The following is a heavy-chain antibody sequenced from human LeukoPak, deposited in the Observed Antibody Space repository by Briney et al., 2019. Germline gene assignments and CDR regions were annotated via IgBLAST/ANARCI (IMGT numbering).Heavy chain of an antibody. CDR3: ARGDDYGDLMVGFDY. D-gene: IGHD4-17*01. J-gene: IGHJ4*02. V-gene: IGHV3-11*01. CDR2: ISSSGSTI. CDR1: GFTSSDYY. Sequence: GGSLRLSCAASGFTSSDYYMSWIRQAPGKGLEWVSYISSSGSTIYYADSVKGRFTISRDNAKNSLYLQMNSLRAEDTAVYYCARGDDYGDLMVGFDYWGQGTLVTVSS.